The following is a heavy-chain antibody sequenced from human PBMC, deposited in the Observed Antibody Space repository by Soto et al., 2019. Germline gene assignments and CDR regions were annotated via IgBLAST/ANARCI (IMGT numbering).Heavy chain of an antibody. J-gene: IGHJ5*01. D-gene: IGHD2-15*01. Sequence: GESLKISCKASGYSFTSYWIGWVRQMPGKGLEWMGSIYPGDSDTRYSPSFQGQVTISDDKSISTAYLQWSSLKASDTATYYCARRDCSGGSCYRGVWFGSWGQGTLVTVS. CDR3: ARRDCSGGSCYRGVWFGS. CDR2: IYPGDSDT. CDR1: GYSFTSYW. V-gene: IGHV5-51*01.